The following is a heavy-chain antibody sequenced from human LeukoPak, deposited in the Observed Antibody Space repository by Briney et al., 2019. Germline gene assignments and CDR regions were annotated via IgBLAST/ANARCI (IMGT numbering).Heavy chain of an antibody. Sequence: GGSLRLSCAASGFTFSSYTMHWVRQAPGKGLESVSAISTNGDSTYYVNSVKDRFTISRDNPKNTLHLQMGSLRAEDQAVYYCAREFDGGFDPWGQGTLVTVSS. CDR3: AREFDGGFDP. J-gene: IGHJ5*02. CDR2: ISTNGDST. CDR1: GFTFSSYT. D-gene: IGHD3-16*01. V-gene: IGHV3-64*01.